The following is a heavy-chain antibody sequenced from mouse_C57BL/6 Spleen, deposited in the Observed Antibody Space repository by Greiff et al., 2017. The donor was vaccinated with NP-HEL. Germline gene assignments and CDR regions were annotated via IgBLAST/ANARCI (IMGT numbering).Heavy chain of an antibody. Sequence: DVHLVESGGDLVKPGGSLKLSCAASGFTFSSYGMSWVRQTPDKRLEWVATISSGGSYTYYPDSVKGRFTISRDNAKNTLYLQMSSLKSEDTAMYYCARQGYDYEYFDVWGTGTTVTVSS. CDR3: ARQGYDYEYFDV. D-gene: IGHD2-4*01. J-gene: IGHJ1*03. CDR2: ISSGGSYT. CDR1: GFTFSSYG. V-gene: IGHV5-6*01.